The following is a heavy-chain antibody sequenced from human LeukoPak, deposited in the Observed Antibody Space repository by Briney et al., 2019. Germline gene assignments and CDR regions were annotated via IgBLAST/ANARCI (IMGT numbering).Heavy chain of an antibody. CDR2: ITWNSRNI. D-gene: IGHD3-22*01. V-gene: IGHV3-9*01. Sequence: GGSLRLSCVASGFTFDNYAMHWVRQAPGKGLEWVSGITWNSRNIGYADSVKGRFTISRDDAKNTLYLQMNSLRAEDTAVYYCARDPTQWLRYGYFDYWGQGTLVTVSS. CDR3: ARDPTQWLRYGYFDY. CDR1: GFTFDNYA. J-gene: IGHJ4*02.